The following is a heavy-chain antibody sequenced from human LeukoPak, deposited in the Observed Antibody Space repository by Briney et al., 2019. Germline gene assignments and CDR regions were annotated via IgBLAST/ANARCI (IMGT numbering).Heavy chain of an antibody. D-gene: IGHD3-3*01. CDR1: GFTFSSYG. V-gene: IGHV3-33*01. CDR3: ARGGPIRFLEWCFDY. J-gene: IGHJ4*02. Sequence: GRSLRLSCAASGFTFSSYGMHWVRQALGKGLEWVAVIWYDGSNKYYADSVKGRFTISRDNSKNTLYLQMNSLRAEDTAVYYCARGGPIRFLEWCFDYWGQGTLVTVSS. CDR2: IWYDGSNK.